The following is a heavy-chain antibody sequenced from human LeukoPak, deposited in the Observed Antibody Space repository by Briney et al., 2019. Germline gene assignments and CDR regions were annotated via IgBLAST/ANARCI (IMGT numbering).Heavy chain of an antibody. V-gene: IGHV3-9*03. Sequence: PGGSLRLSCAASGFTFDDYAMHWVRQAPGKGLEWVSGISWNSGSIGYADSVKGRFTISRNNAKNSLYLQMNSLRAEDMALYYCAKDFGAVIVDGAFDIWGQGTMVTVSS. CDR1: GFTFDDYA. CDR2: ISWNSGSI. D-gene: IGHD2-15*01. CDR3: AKDFGAVIVDGAFDI. J-gene: IGHJ3*02.